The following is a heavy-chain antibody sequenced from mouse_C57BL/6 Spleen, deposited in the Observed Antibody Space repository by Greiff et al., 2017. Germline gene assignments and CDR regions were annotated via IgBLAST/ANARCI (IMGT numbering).Heavy chain of an antibody. CDR3: ARGAYYGNFDD. Sequence: QVQLQQSGAELVRPGTSVKVSCKASGYAFTNYLIEWVKQRPGQGLEWIGVINPGSGGTNYNEKFKGKATLTADKSSSTAYMQLSSLTSEDSAVYFCARGAYYGNFDDWGQGTTLTVSS. V-gene: IGHV1-54*01. J-gene: IGHJ2*01. CDR1: GYAFTNYL. CDR2: INPGSGGT. D-gene: IGHD2-10*01.